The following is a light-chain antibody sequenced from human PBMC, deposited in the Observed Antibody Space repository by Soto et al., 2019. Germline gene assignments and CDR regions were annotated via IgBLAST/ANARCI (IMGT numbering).Light chain of an antibody. V-gene: IGLV2-18*02. CDR3: CSYAGSRTYL. J-gene: IGLJ1*01. CDR1: SSDVGRYKR. Sequence: VLNKPPYLYGSPGRSGAITCNGTSSDVGRYKRVSWYQRSPGTAPKLLIYEVTHRPSGVSDRFSGSKSGNTASLTISGLQTEDEADYYCCSYAGSRTYLFGTGTKVTVL. CDR2: EVT.